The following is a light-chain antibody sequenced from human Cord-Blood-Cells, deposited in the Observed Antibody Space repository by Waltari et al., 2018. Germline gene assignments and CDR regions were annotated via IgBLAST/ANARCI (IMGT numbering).Light chain of an antibody. CDR2: DAS. J-gene: IGKJ1*01. CDR1: QRVSSSY. V-gene: IGKV3D-20*01. CDR3: QQYGSSPPT. Sequence: EIVLTQSPATLSLSPGERATLSCGASQRVSSSYLAWYQQKPGLAPRLLIYDASSRATGIPDRFSGSGSGTDFTLTISRLEPEDVAVYYCQQYGSSPPTFGQGTKVEIK.